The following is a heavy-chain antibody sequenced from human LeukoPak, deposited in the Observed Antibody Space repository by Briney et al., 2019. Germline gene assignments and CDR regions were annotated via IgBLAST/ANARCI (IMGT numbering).Heavy chain of an antibody. D-gene: IGHD3-10*01. V-gene: IGHV4-61*01. CDR2: IYYTGST. CDR3: VRARGTAYFGSGTYHLDY. Sequence: SGTLSLTCNVSGDSVNSGIYYWSWIRQPPGQGLEWIGYIYYTGSTTYNPSLKSRVTISVDTSTNQFSLKLSSVTAADTAVYYCVRARGTAYFGSGTYHLDYWGQGALVTVSS. CDR1: GDSVNSGIYY. J-gene: IGHJ4*02.